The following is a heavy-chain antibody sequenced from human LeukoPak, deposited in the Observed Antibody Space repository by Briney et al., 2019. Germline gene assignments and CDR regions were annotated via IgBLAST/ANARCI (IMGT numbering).Heavy chain of an antibody. D-gene: IGHD3-10*01. CDR3: ARDLRAGRLVRGVESYY. V-gene: IGHV1-2*02. Sequence: GASVKVSCKASGYTFTGYYMHWVRQAPGQGLEWMGWINPNSGGTNYAQKFQGRVTMTRDTSISTAYMELSRLRSDDTAVYYCARDLRAGRLVRGVESYYWGQGTLVTVSS. CDR2: INPNSGGT. J-gene: IGHJ4*02. CDR1: GYTFTGYY.